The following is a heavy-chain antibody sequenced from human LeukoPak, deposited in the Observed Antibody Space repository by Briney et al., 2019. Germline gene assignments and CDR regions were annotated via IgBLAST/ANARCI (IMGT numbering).Heavy chain of an antibody. CDR2: IWYDGSNK. CDR3: AKDGGSGWYFD. D-gene: IGHD6-19*01. CDR1: GFTFSSYG. J-gene: IGHJ4*02. Sequence: PGRSLRLSCVASGFTFSSYGMHWVRQAPGKGLEWVAVIWYDGSNKYYADSVKGRFTISRDNSKNTLYLQMNSLRAEDTAVYYCAKDGGSGWYFDWGQGTLVTVSS. V-gene: IGHV3-33*06.